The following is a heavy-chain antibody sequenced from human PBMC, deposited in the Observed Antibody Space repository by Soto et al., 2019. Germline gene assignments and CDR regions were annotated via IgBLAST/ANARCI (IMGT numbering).Heavy chain of an antibody. V-gene: IGHV3-53*01. CDR2: IYSGGST. CDR1: GFTVSSNY. D-gene: IGHD3-22*01. J-gene: IGHJ6*02. Sequence: GGSLRLSCAASGFTVSSNYMSWVRQAPGKGLEWVSVIYSGGSTYYADSVKGRFTISRDNSKNTLYLQMNSLRAEDTAVYYCARDQGTMIKGYYHYYGMDVWGQGTTVTVSS. CDR3: ARDQGTMIKGYYHYYGMDV.